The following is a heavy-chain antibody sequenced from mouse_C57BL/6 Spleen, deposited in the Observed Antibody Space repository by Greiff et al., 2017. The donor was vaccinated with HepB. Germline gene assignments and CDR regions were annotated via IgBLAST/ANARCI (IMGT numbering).Heavy chain of an antibody. J-gene: IGHJ4*01. CDR1: GFTFSDYG. CDR2: ISSGSSTI. CDR3: ARGYDYDKGYYYAMDY. D-gene: IGHD2-4*01. V-gene: IGHV5-17*01. Sequence: EVHLVESGGGLVKPGGSLKLSCAASGFTFSDYGMHWVRQAPEKGLEWVAYISSGSSTIYYADTVKGRFTISRDNAKNTLFLQMTSLRSEDTAMYYCARGYDYDKGYYYAMDYWGQGTSVTVSS.